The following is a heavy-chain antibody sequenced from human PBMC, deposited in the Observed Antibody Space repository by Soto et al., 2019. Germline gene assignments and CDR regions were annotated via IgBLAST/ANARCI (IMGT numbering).Heavy chain of an antibody. J-gene: IGHJ4*02. CDR3: ARDPGATIYDYSNYVDY. CDR1: GFTFRSYS. V-gene: IGHV3-48*01. Sequence: GGSLRLSCAVSGFTFRSYSMHWVRQSPGKGLEWISYISSGGDTKYYADSVTGRFTISRDNAKNSLFLQMSSLRAEDTAVYYCARDPGATIYDYSNYVDYWGQGTLVTVSS. CDR2: ISSGGDTK. D-gene: IGHD4-4*01.